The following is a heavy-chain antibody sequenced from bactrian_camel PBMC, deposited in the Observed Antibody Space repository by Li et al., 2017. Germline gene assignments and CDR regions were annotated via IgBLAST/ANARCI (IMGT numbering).Heavy chain of an antibody. V-gene: IGHV3S1*01. Sequence: QVQLVESGGGSVQPGASLTLSCAASGYTYNRNCMAWFRQAPGKEREGVARIATGSGNTYYADSVKGRFTISQDNAKKTTYLQMDQLRTEDTAIYYCAAGWSYGVGTLLRRHYDYWGQGTQVTVS. J-gene: IGHJ4*01. CDR1: GYTYNRNC. CDR2: IATGSGNT. D-gene: IGHD5*01. CDR3: AAGWSYGVGTLLRRHYDY.